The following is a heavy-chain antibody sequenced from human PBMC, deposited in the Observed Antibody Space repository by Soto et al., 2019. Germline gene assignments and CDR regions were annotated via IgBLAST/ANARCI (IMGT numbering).Heavy chain of an antibody. CDR2: IYYSGST. CDR1: GGSISSYY. J-gene: IGHJ4*02. V-gene: IGHV4-59*08. D-gene: IGHD2-15*01. Sequence: QVQLQESGPGLVKPSETLSLTCTVSGGSISSYYWSWIRQPPGKGLEWIGYIYYSGSTNYNPSLNRRVTISVDTSKNQFSLKLSSVTAPDTAVYYCARRYGGSLDCWGQGTLVTVSS. CDR3: ARRYGGSLDC.